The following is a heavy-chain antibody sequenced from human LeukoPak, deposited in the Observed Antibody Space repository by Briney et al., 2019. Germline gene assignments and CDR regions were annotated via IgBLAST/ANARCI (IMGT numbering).Heavy chain of an antibody. CDR2: ISYDGSNK. V-gene: IGHV3-30-3*01. Sequence: GGSLRLSCAASGFTFSSYAMHWVRQAPGKGLEWVAVISYDGSNKYYADSVKGRFTISRDDSKSTLYLQMNSLRAEDTAVYYCARLSYYDSSGYPFDYWGQGTLVTVSS. D-gene: IGHD3-22*01. CDR3: ARLSYYDSSGYPFDY. J-gene: IGHJ4*02. CDR1: GFTFSSYA.